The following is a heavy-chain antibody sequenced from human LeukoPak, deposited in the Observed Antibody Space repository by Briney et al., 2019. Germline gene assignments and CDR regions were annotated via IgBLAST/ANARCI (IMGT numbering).Heavy chain of an antibody. J-gene: IGHJ5*02. Sequence: SETLSLTCTVSGGSISSYYWSWIRQPPGKGLEWIGYIYYSGSTNYNPSLKSRVTISVDTSKNQFSLKLSSVTAADTAVYYCARDRSEWSAEDNWFDHWGRGTLVTVSS. CDR1: GGSISSYY. D-gene: IGHD3-3*01. CDR2: IYYSGST. CDR3: ARDRSEWSAEDNWFDH. V-gene: IGHV4-59*01.